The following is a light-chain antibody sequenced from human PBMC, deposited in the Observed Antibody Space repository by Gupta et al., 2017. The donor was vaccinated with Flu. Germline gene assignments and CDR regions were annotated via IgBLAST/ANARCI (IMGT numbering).Light chain of an antibody. CDR2: SDD. Sequence: SYNIGSNAVNWYQQLPGTAPQLLIYSDDQRRSGVPDRFSGSKSGTSASLAISDLQSEDEAVYYCAVWDDSLNGRGVFGGGTKLTVL. CDR3: AVWDDSLNGRGV. J-gene: IGLJ3*02. CDR1: SYNIGSNA. V-gene: IGLV1-44*01.